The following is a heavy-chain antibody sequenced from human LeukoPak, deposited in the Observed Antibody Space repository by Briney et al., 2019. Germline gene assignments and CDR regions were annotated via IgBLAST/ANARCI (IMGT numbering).Heavy chain of an antibody. Sequence: SGTLSLTCTVSGGSISSYYWSWIREPPGKGLEWIGDIYYSGSTHYNPSLKSRVTISVDTSKNQFSLKLSSVTAADTAVYYCARTEESGYSYRYFGYYYYMDGWGKGTTVTVSS. CDR3: ARTEESGYSYRYFGYYYYMDG. CDR1: GGSISSYY. D-gene: IGHD5-18*01. CDR2: IYYSGST. V-gene: IGHV4-59*01. J-gene: IGHJ6*03.